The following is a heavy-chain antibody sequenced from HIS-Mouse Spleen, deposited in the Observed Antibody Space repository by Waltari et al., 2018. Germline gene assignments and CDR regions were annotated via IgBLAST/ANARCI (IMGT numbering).Heavy chain of an antibody. CDR1: GGSISSSSYY. CDR2: IYYSGGT. CDR3: AREIPYSSSWYDWYFDL. J-gene: IGHJ2*01. V-gene: IGHV4-39*07. D-gene: IGHD6-13*01. Sequence: QLQLQESGPGLVKPSETLSLTCTVSGGSISSSSYYWGWIRQPQGMGLEWIGSIYYSGGTYYNPSLKSRVTISVDTSKNQFSLKLSSVTAADTAVYYCAREIPYSSSWYDWYFDLWGRGTLVTVSS.